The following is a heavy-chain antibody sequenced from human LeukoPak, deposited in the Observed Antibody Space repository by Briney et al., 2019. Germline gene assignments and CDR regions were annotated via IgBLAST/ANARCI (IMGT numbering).Heavy chain of an antibody. CDR1: GYTFTSYG. Sequence: GASVKVSCKASGYTFTSYGISWVRQAPGQGLEWMGWISAYNGNTNYAQKLQGRVTMTTDTSTSTAYMELRSLRFDDTAVYYCARDTLWFGEFNFDYWGQGTLVTVSS. J-gene: IGHJ4*02. CDR3: ARDTLWFGEFNFDY. D-gene: IGHD3-10*01. CDR2: ISAYNGNT. V-gene: IGHV1-18*01.